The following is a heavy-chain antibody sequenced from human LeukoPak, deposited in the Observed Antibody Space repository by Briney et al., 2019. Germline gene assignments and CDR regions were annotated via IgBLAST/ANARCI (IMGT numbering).Heavy chain of an antibody. CDR2: ISYHGRDK. CDR1: GFTFSSYG. J-gene: IGHJ3*02. V-gene: IGHV3-30*03. CDR3: ARDSKNAFDI. Sequence: SGRSLRLSCAASGFTFSSYGMHWVRQAPGKGLEWVAFISYHGRDKNYAESVNGRFAISRDNSKNTLYLQMNSLRAEDTAVYYCARDSKNAFDIWGQGTLVTVSS.